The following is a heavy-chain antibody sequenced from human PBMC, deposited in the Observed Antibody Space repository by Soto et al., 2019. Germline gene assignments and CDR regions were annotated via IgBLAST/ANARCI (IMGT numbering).Heavy chain of an antibody. CDR2: ISNDGSNK. J-gene: IGHJ4*02. D-gene: IGHD1-26*01. Sequence: GGALRLSCAASGFSFSTYGMHWGRQAPGKGLEWVAFISNDGSNKYYADSVKGRFTISRDNSKNTLYLQMNSLRAEDTAVYYCAKGLGNYWAIHYSGQGTLVTVSS. CDR1: GFSFSTYG. CDR3: AKGLGNYWAIHY. V-gene: IGHV3-30*18.